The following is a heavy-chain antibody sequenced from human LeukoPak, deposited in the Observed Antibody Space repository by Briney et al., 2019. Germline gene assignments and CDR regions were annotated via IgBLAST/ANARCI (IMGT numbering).Heavy chain of an antibody. V-gene: IGHV4-59*01. CDR2: IYYTGST. CDR3: ARDGRSGSSYGFDC. D-gene: IGHD5-18*01. Sequence: SETLSLTCTVSGGSISSYYWSWIRQPPGKGLEWIGYIYYTGSTNYNPSLKSRVTISVDTSKNQFSLKVNSVTAADTAVYYCARDGRSGSSYGFDCWGQGTLVTVSS. J-gene: IGHJ4*02. CDR1: GGSISSYY.